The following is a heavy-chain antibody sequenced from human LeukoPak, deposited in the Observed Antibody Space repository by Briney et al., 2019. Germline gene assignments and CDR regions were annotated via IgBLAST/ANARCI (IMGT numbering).Heavy chain of an antibody. CDR3: ARRSYGLGAFDI. D-gene: IGHD3-16*01. V-gene: IGHV3-74*01. CDR2: INSDGSST. CDR1: GFTFSSYW. Sequence: PGGSLRLSCAASGFTFSSYWMHWVRQAPGKGLVWVSRINSDGSSTDYADSVKGRFTISKDNAKNTLYLQMNSLRAEDTAVYYCARRSYGLGAFDIWGQGTMVTVSS. J-gene: IGHJ3*02.